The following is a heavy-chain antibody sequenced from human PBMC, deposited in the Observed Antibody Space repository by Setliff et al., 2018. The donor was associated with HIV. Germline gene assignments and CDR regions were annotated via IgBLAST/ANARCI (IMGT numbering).Heavy chain of an antibody. Sequence: GGSLRLSCAASGFTFSDYDMNWVRQAPGKGPEWVSSISGSSVFIFYADSVKGRFTISRDNSKNTLYLLVHSLRAEDTAVYYCARGGPPNDYSYYFDSWGQGTLVTVSS. D-gene: IGHD4-17*01. CDR1: GFTFSDYD. CDR2: ISGSSVFI. CDR3: ARGGPPNDYSYYFDS. V-gene: IGHV3-21*04. J-gene: IGHJ4*02.